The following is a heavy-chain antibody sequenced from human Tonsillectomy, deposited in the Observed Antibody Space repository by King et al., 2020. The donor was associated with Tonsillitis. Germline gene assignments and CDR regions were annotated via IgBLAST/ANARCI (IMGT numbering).Heavy chain of an antibody. CDR1: GYTFANFF. D-gene: IGHD3-16*01. V-gene: IGHV1-46*01. Sequence: VQLVESGAEVKKPGTSVKVSCKASGYTFANFFIHWVRQAPGQGLEWMGIINPSAGSTSYSHKFQGRLTMTRDTSTRTVYLEFSNLRSDDTAVYYCARGMGGMKRHCDYWGQGTLVTVSS. CDR2: INPSAGST. J-gene: IGHJ4*02. CDR3: ARGMGGMKRHCDY.